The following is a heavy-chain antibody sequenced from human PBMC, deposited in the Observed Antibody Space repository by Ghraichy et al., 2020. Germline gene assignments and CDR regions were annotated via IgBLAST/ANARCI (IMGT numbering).Heavy chain of an antibody. V-gene: IGHV4-39*01. J-gene: IGHJ5*02. CDR1: GGSISSSSYY. Sequence: SETLSLTCTVSGGSISSSSYYWGWIRQPPGKGLEWIWSIYYSGSTSYNPSLKSRVTISVDTSKNQFSLTLSSVTAAGTAVYYCARHSEYYYDSIGSHNWFDPWGQGTLVTVSS. D-gene: IGHD3-22*01. CDR2: IYYSGST. CDR3: ARHSEYYYDSIGSHNWFDP.